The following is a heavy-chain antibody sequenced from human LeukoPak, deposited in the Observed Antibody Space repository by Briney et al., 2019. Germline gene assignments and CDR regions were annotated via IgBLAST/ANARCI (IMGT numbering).Heavy chain of an antibody. D-gene: IGHD6-13*01. CDR3: ARGSLSSRDFDY. V-gene: IGHV1-3*01. CDR2: ITADNDNT. CDR1: GYTFTSYG. J-gene: IGHJ4*02. Sequence: GASVKVSCKASGYTFTSYGIHWVSQAPGHSLEWMGWITADNDNTEYSQRFQGRVTITRDTSATTAYMELSSLRSEDTAVFYCARGSLSSRDFDYWGQGTLVTVSS.